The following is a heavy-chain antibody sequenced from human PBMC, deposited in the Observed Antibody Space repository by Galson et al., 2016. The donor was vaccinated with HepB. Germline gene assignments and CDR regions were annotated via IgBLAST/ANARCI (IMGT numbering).Heavy chain of an antibody. J-gene: IGHJ4*02. CDR1: GFTFSSYA. CDR3: AREVTYCSGGGCYYFDY. V-gene: IGHV3-23*01. CDR2: ISATGGTT. Sequence: SLRLSCAASGFTFSSYAMTWVRHAPGKGLQWVPAISATGGTTYYGESVKGRFTISRDNSKSTLYLQMNGLRPEDSALYYCAREVTYCSGGGCYYFDYWGQGTLVTVSS. D-gene: IGHD2-15*01.